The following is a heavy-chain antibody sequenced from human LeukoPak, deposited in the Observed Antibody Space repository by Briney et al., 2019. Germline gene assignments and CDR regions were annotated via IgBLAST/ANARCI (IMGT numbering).Heavy chain of an antibody. Sequence: GGSLRLSCATSGFTFSNYGMHWVRQVPGKGLEWVAVISYDAKSNYHVDSVKGRFTISRDNSKNTLYLQMNSLRAEDTAVYYCAREYSDYYGSGSYSDYWGQGTLVTVSS. J-gene: IGHJ4*02. CDR3: AREYSDYYGSGSYSDY. D-gene: IGHD3-10*01. CDR2: ISYDAKSN. CDR1: GFTFSNYG. V-gene: IGHV3-30*03.